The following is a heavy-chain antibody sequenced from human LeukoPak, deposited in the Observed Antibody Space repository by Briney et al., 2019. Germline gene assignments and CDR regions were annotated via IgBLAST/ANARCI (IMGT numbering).Heavy chain of an antibody. CDR3: ARDGASYSNYEGNFDY. CDR2: INPDGSTT. D-gene: IGHD4-11*01. J-gene: IGHJ4*02. CDR1: GFTFSRYW. Sequence: GGALRLSCAASGFTFSRYWIHWLRQAPGKGLEWVSRINPDGSTTTYADSVKGRFTISRDNAKNSLYLQMNSLRAEDTAVYYCARDGASYSNYEGNFDYWGQGTLVTVSS. V-gene: IGHV3-74*01.